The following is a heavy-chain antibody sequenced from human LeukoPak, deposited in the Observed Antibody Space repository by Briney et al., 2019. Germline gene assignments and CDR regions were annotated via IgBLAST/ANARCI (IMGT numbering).Heavy chain of an antibody. Sequence: PSETLSLTCTVSGGSISSYYWSWIRQPPGKGLEWIGYIHYSGSTNYNPSLKSRVTISIDTSKNQFSLKLSSVTAADTAVYYCARDRGSSGWFYFDYWCQGTLVTVSS. J-gene: IGHJ4*02. CDR1: GGSISSYY. D-gene: IGHD6-19*01. CDR2: IHYSGST. CDR3: ARDRGSSGWFYFDY. V-gene: IGHV4-59*01.